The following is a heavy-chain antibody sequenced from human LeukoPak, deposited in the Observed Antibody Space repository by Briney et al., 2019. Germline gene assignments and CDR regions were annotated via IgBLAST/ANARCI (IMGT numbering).Heavy chain of an antibody. CDR2: ISRSGDYI. D-gene: IGHD1-26*01. CDR3: AKDRLVGGSDRHPLDY. CDR1: GVTFSSYT. V-gene: IGHV3-21*01. Sequence: GETLRLSCAASGVTFSSYTMTWVRQAPGKGLEWVSYISRSGDYIFYADSVRGRFAISRDNAKNSLYLQITSLRAEDTAVYDCAKDRLVGGSDRHPLDYRGQGTLVTVSS. J-gene: IGHJ4*02.